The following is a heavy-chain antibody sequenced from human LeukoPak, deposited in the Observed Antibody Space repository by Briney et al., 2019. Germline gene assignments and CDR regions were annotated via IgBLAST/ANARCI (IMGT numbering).Heavy chain of an antibody. J-gene: IGHJ4*02. CDR3: ARAMDC. Sequence: GGSLRPSCAASGFTFSSYWMNWVRQAPGKGLEWVANINQDGSKKYYVDSVKGRFTISRDNAKNSLYLQMNSLRAEDTAVYFCARAMDCWGQGTLVTVSS. V-gene: IGHV3-7*03. CDR2: INQDGSKK. CDR1: GFTFSSYW.